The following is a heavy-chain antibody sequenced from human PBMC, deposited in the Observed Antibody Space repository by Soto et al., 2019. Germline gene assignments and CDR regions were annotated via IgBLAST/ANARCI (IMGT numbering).Heavy chain of an antibody. CDR1: GGSFSIYT. D-gene: IGHD6-13*01. CDR3: TLGSWSAEAFDI. J-gene: IGHJ3*02. CDR2: LIPMFDIA. V-gene: IGHV1-69*02. Sequence: QVQLVQSGVEVKKPGSSVKVSCKAAGGSFSIYTVFWVRQAPGQGLEWMGRLIPMFDIANYAQNFQGRVTFNADKFTETVYMEMLNLRSDDTAVYYCTLGSWSAEAFDIWGQGTLVTFSS.